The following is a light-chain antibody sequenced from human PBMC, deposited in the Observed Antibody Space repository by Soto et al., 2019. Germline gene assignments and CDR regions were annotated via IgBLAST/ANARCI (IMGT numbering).Light chain of an antibody. CDR1: SSEVGGYNY. CDR3: SSYAGSNNFV. Sequence: QSVLTQPPSASGSPGQSVTVSCTGNSSEVGGYNYVSWYQHHPGKAPKLMIYDVSKRPSGVPDRFSGSKSGNTASLTVSGLQAEDEADYFCSSYAGSNNFVFGTGTKVTVL. V-gene: IGLV2-8*01. J-gene: IGLJ1*01. CDR2: DVS.